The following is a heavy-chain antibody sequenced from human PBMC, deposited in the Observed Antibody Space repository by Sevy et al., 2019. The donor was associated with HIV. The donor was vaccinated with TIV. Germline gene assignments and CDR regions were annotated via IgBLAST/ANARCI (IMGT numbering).Heavy chain of an antibody. CDR3: AKEDSNDVCYSS. D-gene: IGHD2-8*01. CDR2: ISPTSSYI. J-gene: IGHJ5*02. CDR1: GFTFSIYT. V-gene: IGHV3-21*01. Sequence: GGSLRLSCAASGFTFSIYTLNWVRQAPGKGLEWVSSISPTSSYIYYADSVKGRFSISRDNAKNSLFLQMNSLRADDMAIYYCAKEDSNDVCYSSWGQGTLVTVSS.